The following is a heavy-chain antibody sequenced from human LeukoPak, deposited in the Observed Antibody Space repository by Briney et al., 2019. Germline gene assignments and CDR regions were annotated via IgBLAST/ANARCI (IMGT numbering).Heavy chain of an antibody. Sequence: AGRSLRLSCAASGFTFSSYGMHWVRQAPGKGLEWVAVIWYDGSNKYYADSVKGRFTISRDNSKNTLYLQMNSLRAEDTAVYYCAGDSSDYGDYVLVDYWGQGTLVTVSS. J-gene: IGHJ4*02. CDR3: AGDSSDYGDYVLVDY. V-gene: IGHV3-33*01. CDR2: IWYDGSNK. D-gene: IGHD4-17*01. CDR1: GFTFSSYG.